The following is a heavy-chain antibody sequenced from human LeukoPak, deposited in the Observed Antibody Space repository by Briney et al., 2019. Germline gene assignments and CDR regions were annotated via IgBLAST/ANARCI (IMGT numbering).Heavy chain of an antibody. CDR2: ISAYNGNT. D-gene: IGHD5-12*01. CDR1: GYTFTNYG. V-gene: IGHV1-18*01. J-gene: IGHJ4*02. CDR3: ASGFLGGYDSNFDY. Sequence: ASVKVSCKASGYTFTNYGISWVRQAPGQALEWMGWISAYNGNTNYAQKLQGRVTMTTDTSTSTAYMELRSLRSDDTAVYYCASGFLGGYDSNFDYWGQGTLVTVSS.